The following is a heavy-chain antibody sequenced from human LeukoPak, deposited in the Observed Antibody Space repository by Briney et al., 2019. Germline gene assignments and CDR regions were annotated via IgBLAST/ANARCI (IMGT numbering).Heavy chain of an antibody. CDR3: VRVPDYSTYYEDY. J-gene: IGHJ4*02. V-gene: IGHV1-2*02. Sequence: ASVKVSCKASGYTFTGYFMHWVRQAPGQGVEWMGWINPNSGGTNYAQKFQGRVTMTRDTSISTAYMELNRLRSDDTAVYYCVRVPDYSTYYEDYWGQGTLVTVSS. D-gene: IGHD4-11*01. CDR2: INPNSGGT. CDR1: GYTFTGYF.